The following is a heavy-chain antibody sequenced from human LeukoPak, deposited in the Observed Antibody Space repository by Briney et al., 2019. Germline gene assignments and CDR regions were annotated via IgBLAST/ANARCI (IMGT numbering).Heavy chain of an antibody. CDR3: ARDFGARGWSDP. J-gene: IGHJ5*02. CDR1: GFTFSSYG. Sequence: GGSLRLSCAASGFTFSSYGMHWVRQAPGKGLEWVAFIRYDGSNKYYADSVKGRFTISRDNSKNTLYLQMNSLRAEDTAVYYCARDFGARGWSDPWGQGTLVTVSS. V-gene: IGHV3-30*02. CDR2: IRYDGSNK. D-gene: IGHD4/OR15-4a*01.